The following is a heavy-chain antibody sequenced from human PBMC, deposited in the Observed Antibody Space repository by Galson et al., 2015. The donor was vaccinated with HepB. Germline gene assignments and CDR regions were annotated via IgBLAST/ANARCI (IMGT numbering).Heavy chain of an antibody. V-gene: IGHV3-33*01. D-gene: IGHD6-25*01. CDR2: IWYDGSNK. CDR1: GFTFSSYG. Sequence: LRLSYAASGFTFSSYGMHWVRQAPGKGLEWVAVIWYDGSNKYYADSVKGRFTISRDNSKNTLYLQMNSLRAEDTAVYYCARDWAAATWAAFDIWGQGTMVTVSS. J-gene: IGHJ3*02. CDR3: ARDWAAATWAAFDI.